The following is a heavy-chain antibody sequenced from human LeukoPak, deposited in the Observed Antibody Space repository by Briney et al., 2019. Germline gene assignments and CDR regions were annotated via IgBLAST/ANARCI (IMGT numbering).Heavy chain of an antibody. Sequence: PSETLSLTCTVSGGSISSGDYYWSWIRQPPGKGLEWIGYIYYSGSTYYNPSLQGRVTISIDTSKNQFSVRVTSVTAADTATYYCARNQFSYGTNWFDPWGPGTLVTVSS. V-gene: IGHV4-30-4*01. CDR1: GGSISSGDYY. J-gene: IGHJ5*02. CDR3: ARNQFSYGTNWFDP. D-gene: IGHD3-16*01. CDR2: IYYSGST.